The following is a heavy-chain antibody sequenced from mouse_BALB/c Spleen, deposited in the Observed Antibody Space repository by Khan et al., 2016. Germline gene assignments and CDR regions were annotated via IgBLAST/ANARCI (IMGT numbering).Heavy chain of an antibody. CDR2: IWSDGST. J-gene: IGHJ4*01. CDR3: ARQPYYHYNVMDY. V-gene: IGHV2-6-1*01. Sequence: LQLVESGPGLVAPSLSLSITCTISGFSLTNYGVHWVRQPPGKGLEWLVVIWSDGSTTYNSALKSRLTITKDNSKSQVFLKMKSHQTDDTAIYFCARQPYYHYNVMDYWGQGTSVTVSS. CDR1: GFSLTNYG. D-gene: IGHD2-10*01.